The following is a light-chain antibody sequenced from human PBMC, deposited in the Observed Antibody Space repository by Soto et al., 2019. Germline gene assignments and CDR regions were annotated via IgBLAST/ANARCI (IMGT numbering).Light chain of an antibody. J-gene: IGKJ1*01. CDR1: QTISSW. V-gene: IGKV1-5*03. CDR3: QNYNQYSRT. CDR2: KAS. Sequence: DIQMTQSPSTLSGSVGDRVTITCRASQTISSWLAWYQQKPGKAPKLLIYKASTLKSGVPSRFSGSGSGTEFTLTISSLQPDDFATYYCQNYNQYSRTFGQGTKVDIK.